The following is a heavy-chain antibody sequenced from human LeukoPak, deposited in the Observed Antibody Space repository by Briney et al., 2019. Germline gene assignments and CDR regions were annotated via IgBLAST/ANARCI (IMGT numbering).Heavy chain of an antibody. CDR2: ISSSSSTI. D-gene: IGHD2-15*01. CDR3: ARDPGVARPYYFDY. Sequence: GGSLRLSCAASGFTFSSYSMNWVRQAPGKGLEWVSYISSSSSTIYYADSVKGRFTISRDNAKNSLYLQMNSLRAEDTAVYYCARDPGVARPYYFDYWGQGTLVTVSS. CDR1: GFTFSSYS. V-gene: IGHV3-48*04. J-gene: IGHJ4*02.